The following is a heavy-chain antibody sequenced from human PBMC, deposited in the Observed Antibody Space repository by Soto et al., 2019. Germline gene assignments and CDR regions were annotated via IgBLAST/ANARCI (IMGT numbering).Heavy chain of an antibody. CDR3: AKCSVGTVRTSGWCNWFDP. V-gene: IGHV3-23*01. CDR2: IRVGGGDT. Sequence: EVRLLESGGGLAQPGGSRRLSCAASGFTFSSSAMNWVRQAPGKGLEWVSSIRVGGGDTFYADSVRGRFTVSRDISRNTLYLQMNSLRAEDTAIYYCAKCSVGTVRTSGWCNWFDPWGQGTLDTVSS. D-gene: IGHD6-19*01. CDR1: GFTFSSSA. J-gene: IGHJ5*02.